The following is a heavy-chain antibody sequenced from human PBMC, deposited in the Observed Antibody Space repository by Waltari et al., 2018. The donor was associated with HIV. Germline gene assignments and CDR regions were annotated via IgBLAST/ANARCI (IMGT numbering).Heavy chain of an antibody. CDR1: GFTFNFYS. CDR2: RRSDSGYR. D-gene: IGHD6-19*01. V-gene: IGHV3-21*02. CDR3: SREFGSGSSGWYDY. Sequence: EVQLVESGGGLVKPGGSLRLSCAASGFTFNFYSMNWVRQAPGKELDGLSSRRSDSGYRSYADAVRCRFTISRDNAKTSLYLQMNSLRAEDTAVYYCSREFGSGSSGWYDYWGQGTLVTVSS. J-gene: IGHJ4*02.